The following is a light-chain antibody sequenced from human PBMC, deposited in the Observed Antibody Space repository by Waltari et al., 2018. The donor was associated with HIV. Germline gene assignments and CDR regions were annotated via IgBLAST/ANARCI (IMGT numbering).Light chain of an antibody. J-gene: IGLJ2*01. CDR3: GTWDNSLSAAV. CDR1: SSNIGNNY. V-gene: IGLV1-51*01. CDR2: YIQ. Sequence: QSVLTQPPSVSATPGQKVTISCSGSSSNIGNNYVSWYQQLPGTAPKLLISYIQKRPSGIPDRFSVAKSGTSATLGITGLQTGDEADYYCGTWDNSLSAAVFGGGTRLTVL.